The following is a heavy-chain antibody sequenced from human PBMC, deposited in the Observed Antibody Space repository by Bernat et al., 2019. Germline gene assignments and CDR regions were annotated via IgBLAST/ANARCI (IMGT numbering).Heavy chain of an antibody. V-gene: IGHV3-30-3*01. J-gene: IGHJ4*02. CDR2: ISYDGSNK. D-gene: IGHD1-26*01. CDR1: GFTFSSYA. Sequence: QVQLVESGGGVVQPGRSLRLSCAASGFTFSSYAMHWVRQAPGKGLEWVAVISYDGSNKYYADSVKGRFTISRDNSKNTLYLQMNSLRAEDTAVYYCARDLGREWEPHFYWGQGTLVTVSS. CDR3: ARDLGREWEPHFY.